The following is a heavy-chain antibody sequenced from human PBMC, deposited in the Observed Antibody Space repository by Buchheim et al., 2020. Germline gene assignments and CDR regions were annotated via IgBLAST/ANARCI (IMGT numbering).Heavy chain of an antibody. CDR1: GFTFSSYW. Sequence: EVQLVESGGGLVQPGGSLRLSCAASGFTFSSYWMSWVRQAPGKGLEWVANIKQDGSEKYYVDSVKGRFTFARDNAKNSLYLQMNSLRAEDTAVYYCASSSSSWYRAFDYWGQGTL. D-gene: IGHD6-13*01. J-gene: IGHJ4*02. V-gene: IGHV3-7*03. CDR2: IKQDGSEK. CDR3: ASSSSSWYRAFDY.